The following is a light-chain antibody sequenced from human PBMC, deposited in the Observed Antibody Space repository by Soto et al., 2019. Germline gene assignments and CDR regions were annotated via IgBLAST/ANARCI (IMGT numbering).Light chain of an antibody. CDR2: YDS. CDR3: QVWDSRSDHVV. V-gene: IGLV3-21*04. Sequence: SYELTQPPSVSVAPGKTAWITCGGNNIGSKSVHWYQQKPGQAPVLVIYYDSDRPSGIPERFSGSNSGNTATLTISRVEAGDEADYYCQVWDSRSDHVVFGGGTKLTVL. J-gene: IGLJ2*01. CDR1: NIGSKS.